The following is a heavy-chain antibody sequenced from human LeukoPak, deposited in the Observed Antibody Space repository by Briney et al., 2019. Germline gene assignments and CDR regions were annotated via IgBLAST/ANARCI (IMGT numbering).Heavy chain of an antibody. CDR1: GDSIRNSGWS. D-gene: IGHD3-3*01. V-gene: IGHV4-39*01. CDR3: ARLTLTGVGGRGWFDA. CDR2: MPYDENVSDNEIP. Sequence: SETLSLTCIVSGDSIRNSGWSWGWIRQPPGKGLEWIGTMPYDENVSDNEIPSYNPSLKRRVTISADTSKNQLPLKVNSVTAADTASYYCARLTLTGVGGRGWFDAWGQGTLVIVSS. J-gene: IGHJ5*02.